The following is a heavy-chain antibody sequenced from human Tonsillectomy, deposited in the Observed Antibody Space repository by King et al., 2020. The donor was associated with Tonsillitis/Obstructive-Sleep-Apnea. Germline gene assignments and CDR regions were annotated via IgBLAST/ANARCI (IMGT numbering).Heavy chain of an antibody. V-gene: IGHV3-7*03. CDR3: ARESRGYCSSTSCEGGAFDI. D-gene: IGHD2-2*01. CDR1: GFTFSSYW. J-gene: IGHJ3*02. CDR2: IKHGGSDT. Sequence: VQLVESGGGLVRPGGSLRLSCAASGFTFSSYWMSWVRQAPGKGLEWVANIKHGGSDTYYVDSVKGRFTISRDNAKNSLFLQMNNLRAEDTALFYCARESRGYCSSTSCEGGAFDIWGQGTMVTVSS.